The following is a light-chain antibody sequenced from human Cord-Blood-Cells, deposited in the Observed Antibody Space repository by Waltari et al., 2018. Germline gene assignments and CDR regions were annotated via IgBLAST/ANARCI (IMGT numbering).Light chain of an antibody. CDR1: SSDVGGYNY. CDR2: NVS. Sequence: QSALTPPRSVSGSPGQSVTISCTGTSSDVGGYNYVSGYQQHPGKAPKHLFYNVSTRPSGVPDRCSGSKSGNTASLTSCGRQAGDEADYYCCSYAGCYTLVFGGGTKLTVL. V-gene: IGLV2-11*02. CDR3: CSYAGCYTLV. J-gene: IGLJ2*01.